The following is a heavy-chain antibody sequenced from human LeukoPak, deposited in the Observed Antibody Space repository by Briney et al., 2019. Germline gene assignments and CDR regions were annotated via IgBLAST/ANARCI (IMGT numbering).Heavy chain of an antibody. CDR1: RGSITNSSCY. CDR2: IYYTGTT. Sequence: SETLSLTCAVSRGSITNSSCYWGWIRQPPGKGLEWIGGIYYTGTTYYSPSLNSRITISMDTSKKQFSLRMASVTAADTAVYYCARRAVVPAAVSYFDNWGQGTLVTVSS. J-gene: IGHJ4*02. V-gene: IGHV4-39*01. CDR3: ARRAVVPAAVSYFDN. D-gene: IGHD2-2*01.